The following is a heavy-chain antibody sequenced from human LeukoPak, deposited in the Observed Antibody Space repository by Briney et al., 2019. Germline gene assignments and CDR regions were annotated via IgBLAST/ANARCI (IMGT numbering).Heavy chain of an antibody. CDR3: ARDQASPYDFWSGSDLDY. J-gene: IGHJ4*02. Sequence: GGSLRLPCAASGFTFSSYAMHWVRQAPGKGLEWVAVISYDGSNKYYADSVKGRFTISRDNSKNTLYLQMNSLRAEDTAVYYCARDQASPYDFWSGSDLDYWGQGTLVTVSS. D-gene: IGHD3-3*01. CDR1: GFTFSSYA. CDR2: ISYDGSNK. V-gene: IGHV3-30-3*01.